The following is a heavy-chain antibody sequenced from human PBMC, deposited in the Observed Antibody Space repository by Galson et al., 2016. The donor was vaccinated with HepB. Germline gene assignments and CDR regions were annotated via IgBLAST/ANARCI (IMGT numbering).Heavy chain of an antibody. D-gene: IGHD3-16*01. CDR1: GFTFSYYG. CDR2: IWYDECNK. J-gene: IGHJ4*02. V-gene: IGHV3-33*01. Sequence: SLRLSGAASGFTFSYYGMHWVRQAPGKGLEWVSLIWYDECNKSYADSVKGRFTISRDNSKNTLYLQMNSLRVEDTAVYYCARSDGGYESSLDYWGQGTLVTVSS. CDR3: ARSDGGYESSLDY.